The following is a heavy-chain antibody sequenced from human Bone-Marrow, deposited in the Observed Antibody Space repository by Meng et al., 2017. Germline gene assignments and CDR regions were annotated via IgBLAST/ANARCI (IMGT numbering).Heavy chain of an antibody. CDR2: ISSSSSYI. Sequence: GESLKISCAASGLSYSTYEYGMTWLRQAPGKGLEWVSSISSSSSYIYYADSVKGRFTISRDNAKNSLYLQMNSLRAEDTAVYYCARDYDSSGYCDYWGQGTLVTVSS. CDR3: ARDYDSSGYCDY. CDR1: GLSYSTYEYG. V-gene: IGHV3-21*01. J-gene: IGHJ4*02. D-gene: IGHD3-22*01.